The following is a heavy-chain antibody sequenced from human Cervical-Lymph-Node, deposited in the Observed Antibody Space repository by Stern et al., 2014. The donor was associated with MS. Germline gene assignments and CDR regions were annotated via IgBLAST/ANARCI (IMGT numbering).Heavy chain of an antibody. V-gene: IGHV1-69*01. CDR3: ALSSETSDRWYSLGYDL. CDR2: IFPVFGTP. J-gene: IGHJ5*02. Sequence: QMQLVQSGAEVTKPGTSVKVSCQASGGTFSKFPSSWVRQAPGQGLEWMGGIFPVFGTPTYAQEFRRRVTITADVSTSTVYMELSSLRSDDTAVYYCALSSETSDRWYSLGYDLWGQGTLVTVSS. CDR1: GGTFSKFP. D-gene: IGHD6-13*01.